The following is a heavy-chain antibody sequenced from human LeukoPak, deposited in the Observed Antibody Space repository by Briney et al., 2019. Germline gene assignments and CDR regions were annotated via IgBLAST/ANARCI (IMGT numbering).Heavy chain of an antibody. CDR1: GFSLSTHGMG. D-gene: IGHD2-15*01. CDR2: IYWNNDE. V-gene: IGHV2-5*01. Sequence: SGPTLVKPTQPLTLTCTFSGFSLSTHGMGVGWIRQPPGKTLEWLGVIYWNNDERYSPSLKSRLTITKDIFKNQVVLTTTNMDPVDTATYFCAHIWGGGYNPFDVWGQGTMVTVSS. J-gene: IGHJ3*01. CDR3: AHIWGGGYNPFDV.